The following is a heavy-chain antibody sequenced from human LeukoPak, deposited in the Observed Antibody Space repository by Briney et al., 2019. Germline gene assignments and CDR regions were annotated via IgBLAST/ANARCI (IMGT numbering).Heavy chain of an antibody. J-gene: IGHJ5*02. CDR3: ARRPRSGYFENWFDP. CDR2: INHSGST. Sequence: SETLSLTCAVYAGSFSGYYWSWIRQPPGKGLEWIGEINHSGSTNYNPSLKSRVTISVDTSKNQFSLKLSSVTAADTAVYYCARRPRSGYFENWFDPWGQGTLVTVSS. D-gene: IGHD3-3*01. V-gene: IGHV4-34*01. CDR1: AGSFSGYY.